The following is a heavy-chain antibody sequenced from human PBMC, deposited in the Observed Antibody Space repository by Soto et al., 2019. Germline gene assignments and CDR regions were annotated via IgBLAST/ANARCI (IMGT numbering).Heavy chain of an antibody. CDR2: INPNSGGT. CDR3: ASLGPQAIVVVPAAPTDAFDI. CDR1: GYTFTGYY. V-gene: IGHV1-2*04. D-gene: IGHD2-2*01. Sequence: VASVKVSCKASGYTFTGYYMHWVRQAPGQGLEWMGWINPNSGGTNYAQKFQGWVTMTRDTSISTAYMELSRLRSDDTAVYYCASLGPQAIVVVPAAPTDAFDIWGQGTMVTVSS. J-gene: IGHJ3*02.